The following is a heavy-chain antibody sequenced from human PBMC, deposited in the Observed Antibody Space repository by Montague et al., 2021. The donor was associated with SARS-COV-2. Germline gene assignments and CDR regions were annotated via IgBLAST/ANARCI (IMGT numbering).Heavy chain of an antibody. J-gene: IGHJ6*02. CDR2: IKHDGSEK. Sequence: SMRLSCLASRFTFSDFWMNWVRQAPGKGLEWVADIKHDGSEKSYXDSVKGRFTISRDNAKNSLYLQMNSLRAEDTAVYYCARGSTGWYAIFGHYGMDVWGQGTTVTVSS. CDR3: ARGSTGWYAIFGHYGMDV. CDR1: RFTFSDFW. V-gene: IGHV3-7*01. D-gene: IGHD6-19*01.